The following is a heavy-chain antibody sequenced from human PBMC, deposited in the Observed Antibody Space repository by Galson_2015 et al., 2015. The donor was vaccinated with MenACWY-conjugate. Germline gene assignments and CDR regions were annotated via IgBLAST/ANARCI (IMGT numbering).Heavy chain of an antibody. D-gene: IGHD6-13*01. V-gene: IGHV3-48*04. J-gene: IGHJ4*02. CDR2: ISSSSGTM. Sequence: SLRLSCEASGFTFTPFSMNWVRQTPGKGLEWISYISSSSGTMYYADSVKGRFTISRDNAKNSLYLQMNSLRAEDTGVYYCARAPGSSNWYSYYWGQGTLVTVSS. CDR3: ARAPGSSNWYSYY. CDR1: GFTFTPFS.